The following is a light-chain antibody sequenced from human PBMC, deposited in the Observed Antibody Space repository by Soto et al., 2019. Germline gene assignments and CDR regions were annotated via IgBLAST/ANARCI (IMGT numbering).Light chain of an antibody. CDR1: QNVNNNF. J-gene: IGKJ4*01. CDR3: QQHGASIT. CDR2: GVS. Sequence: VLTQSPRTLSLSPGGRATLSCRASQNVNNNFVAWYQQKPGQAPSLLIYGVSDRATGVPDRFSGSGSGTDFTLTISRLEPEDFAVYYCQQHGASITFGGGTRVENK. V-gene: IGKV3-20*01.